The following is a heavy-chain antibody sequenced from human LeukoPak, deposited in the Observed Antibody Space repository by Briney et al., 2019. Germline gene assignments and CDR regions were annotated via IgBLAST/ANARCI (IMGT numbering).Heavy chain of an antibody. CDR3: ARGPSTYSSGWYIGYWYFDL. D-gene: IGHD6-19*01. V-gene: IGHV4-34*01. J-gene: IGHJ2*01. CDR1: GGSFSGYY. CDR2: INHSGST. Sequence: SETLSLTCAVYGGSFSGYYWSWIRQPPGKGLEWIGEINHSGSTNYNPSLKSRVTISVDTSKNQFSLKLSSVTAADTAVYYCARGPSTYSSGWYIGYWYFDLWGRGTLVTVSS.